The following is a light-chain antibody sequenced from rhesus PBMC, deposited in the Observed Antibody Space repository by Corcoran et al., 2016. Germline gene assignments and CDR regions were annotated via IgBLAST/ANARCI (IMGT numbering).Light chain of an antibody. Sequence: QAAPTQSPSLSGSAGQSVTIFCTGTSSDIGYYDGVSWYQQHPGKAPKLMIYEVIKRPSGVSDRFSGSKSGNTASLTISGLQAEDEADYYCSSYAGSGSYIFGAGTRLTV. V-gene: IGLV2-19*02. CDR3: SSYAGSGSYI. J-gene: IGLJ1*01. CDR1: SSDIGYYDG. CDR2: EVI.